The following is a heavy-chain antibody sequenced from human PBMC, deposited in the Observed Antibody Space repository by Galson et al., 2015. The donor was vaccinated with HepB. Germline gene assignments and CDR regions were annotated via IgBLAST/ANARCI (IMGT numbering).Heavy chain of an antibody. CDR1: GYSFTSYW. V-gene: IGHV5-10-1*01. Sequence: QSGAEVKKPGESLRTSCKGSGYSFTSYWISWVRQMPGKGLEWMGRIDPSDSYTNYSPSFQGHVTISADKSISTAYLQWSSLKASDTAIYYCARCEWLVDSYFDLSGRGTLFTVSS. J-gene: IGHJ2*01. CDR3: ARCEWLVDSYFDL. D-gene: IGHD3-3*01. CDR2: IDPSDSYT.